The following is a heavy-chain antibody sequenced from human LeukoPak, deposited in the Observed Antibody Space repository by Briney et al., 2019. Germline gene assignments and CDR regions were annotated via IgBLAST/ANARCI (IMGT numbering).Heavy chain of an antibody. CDR1: GYIFTSYW. V-gene: IGHV5-51*01. CDR3: ARHFGGECFGGDAFDI. CDR2: IYPGDSDT. Sequence: AGESLKISCKGSGYIFTSYWIGWVRQMPGKGLEWMGIIYPGDSDTRYSPSFLRQVTISAHQSLSTAYLQWSSLKASDTAMYYCARHFGGECFGGDAFDIWGQGTMVTVSS. D-gene: IGHD3-10*01. J-gene: IGHJ3*02.